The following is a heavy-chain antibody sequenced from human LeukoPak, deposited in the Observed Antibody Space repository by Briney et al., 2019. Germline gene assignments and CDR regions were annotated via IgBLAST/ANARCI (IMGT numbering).Heavy chain of an antibody. J-gene: IGHJ4*02. CDR1: GFTFSSYG. CDR2: ISYDGSNK. Sequence: GGSLRLSCAASGFTFSSYGMHWVRQAPGKGLEWVAVISYDGSNKYYADSVKGRFTISRDNSKNTLYLQMNSLRAEDTAVYYCAKLWVVALIEGWGQGTLVTVSS. V-gene: IGHV3-30*18. D-gene: IGHD2-15*01. CDR3: AKLWVVALIEG.